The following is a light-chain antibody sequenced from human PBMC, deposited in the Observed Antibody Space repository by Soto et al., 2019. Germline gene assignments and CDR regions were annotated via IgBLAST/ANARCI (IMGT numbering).Light chain of an antibody. Sequence: SYELTQPLSVSVALGQTARITCGGNNIASKNVHWYQQKPGQAPVLVIYRDNNRPSGIPERFSGSNSANTATLIISRAQAGDEADYYCQVWDSTTAVVFGGGTQLTVL. J-gene: IGLJ2*01. V-gene: IGLV3-9*01. CDR1: NIASKN. CDR2: RDN. CDR3: QVWDSTTAVV.